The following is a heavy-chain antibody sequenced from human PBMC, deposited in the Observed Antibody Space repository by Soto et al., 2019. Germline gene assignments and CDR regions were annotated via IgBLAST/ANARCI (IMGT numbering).Heavy chain of an antibody. V-gene: IGHV3-23*01. CDR3: ANPLLLDRPGHDY. CDR2: ISGSGGST. Sequence: GGSLRLSCAASGFTFSSYAMSWVRQAPGKGLEWVSAISGSGGSTYYADSVKGRFTISGDNSKNTLYLQMNSLRAEDTAVYYCANPLLLDRPGHDYWGQGTLVTVSS. D-gene: IGHD3-10*01. J-gene: IGHJ4*02. CDR1: GFTFSSYA.